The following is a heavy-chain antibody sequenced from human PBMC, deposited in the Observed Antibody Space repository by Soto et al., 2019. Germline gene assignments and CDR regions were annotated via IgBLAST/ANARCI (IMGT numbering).Heavy chain of an antibody. J-gene: IGHJ6*02. D-gene: IGHD2-21*02. CDR2: ISGHGSTI. Sequence: GGSLRLSCAASGFAFTSYSMTWVRQAPVKGLEWVSVISGHGSTIYYADSVKGRFTISRDNSKNTLYLQMNSLRAEDTAVYYCARESAYCGGDCNSLVDVWGQGTTVTVSS. CDR3: ARESAYCGGDCNSLVDV. V-gene: IGHV3-23*01. CDR1: GFAFTSYS.